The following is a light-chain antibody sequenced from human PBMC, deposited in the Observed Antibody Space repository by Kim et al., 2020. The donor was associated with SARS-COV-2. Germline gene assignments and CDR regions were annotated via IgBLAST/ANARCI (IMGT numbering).Light chain of an antibody. CDR1: QSISSW. J-gene: IGKJ1*01. CDR2: KAS. Sequence: STLSASVGDRVTITCRASQSISSWLAWYQQKPGKAPKLLIYKASNLESGVPSRFSGSGSGTEFTLTISSLQPDDFAIYYCQQYNTFSTFGQGTKVDIK. V-gene: IGKV1-5*03. CDR3: QQYNTFST.